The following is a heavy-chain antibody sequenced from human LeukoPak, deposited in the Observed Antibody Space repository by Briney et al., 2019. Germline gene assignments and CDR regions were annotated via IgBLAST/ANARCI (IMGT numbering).Heavy chain of an antibody. J-gene: IGHJ4*02. CDR2: ISYDGSNK. CDR1: GFTFSNYA. V-gene: IGHV3-30*04. CDR3: ARVSYDILTGLYYFDY. D-gene: IGHD3-9*01. Sequence: PGRSLRLSCAASGFTFSNYAMHWVRQAPGKGLEWVAVISYDGSNKYYADSVKGRFTISRDNSKNTLYLQMNSLRAEDTAVYYCARVSYDILTGLYYFDYWGQGTLVTVSS.